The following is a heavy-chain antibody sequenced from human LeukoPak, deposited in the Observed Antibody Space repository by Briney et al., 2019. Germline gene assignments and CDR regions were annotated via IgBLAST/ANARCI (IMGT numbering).Heavy chain of an antibody. D-gene: IGHD5-18*01. CDR2: INPNSGGT. Sequence: ASVKASCKASGYTFTGYYMHWVRQAPGQGLEWMGWINPNSGGTNYAQKFQGRVTMTRDTSISTAYMELSRLRSDDTAVYYCARDIQLWSPYYFDYWGQGTLVTVSS. V-gene: IGHV1-2*02. CDR3: ARDIQLWSPYYFDY. CDR1: GYTFTGYY. J-gene: IGHJ4*02.